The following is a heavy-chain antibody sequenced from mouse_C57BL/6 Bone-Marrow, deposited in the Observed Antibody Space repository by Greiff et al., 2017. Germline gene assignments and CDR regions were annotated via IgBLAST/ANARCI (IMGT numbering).Heavy chain of an antibody. J-gene: IGHJ4*01. D-gene: IGHD1-1*01. Sequence: QVQLQQPGAELVKPGASVKMSCKASGYTFTSYWITWVKQRPGQGLEWIGDIYPGSGSTNYNEKFKSKATLTVDTSSSTAFMQLSSLTSEDSAVYYCARERDTTDIPCYAMDYWGQGTSVTVSS. V-gene: IGHV1-55*01. CDR3: ARERDTTDIPCYAMDY. CDR2: IYPGSGST. CDR1: GYTFTSYW.